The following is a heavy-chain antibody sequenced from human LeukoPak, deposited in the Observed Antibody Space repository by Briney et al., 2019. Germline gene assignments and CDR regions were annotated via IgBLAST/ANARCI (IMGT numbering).Heavy chain of an antibody. Sequence: ASVKVSCKASGYTFTSYYMHWVRQAPGQGLEWMGIINPSGGSTSYAQKFQGRVTMTRDASTSTVYMELSSLRSEDTAVYYCASDRDGYSYGDNWFDPWGQGTLVIVSS. D-gene: IGHD5-18*01. V-gene: IGHV1-46*01. CDR2: INPSGGST. CDR3: ASDRDGYSYGDNWFDP. CDR1: GYTFTSYY. J-gene: IGHJ5*02.